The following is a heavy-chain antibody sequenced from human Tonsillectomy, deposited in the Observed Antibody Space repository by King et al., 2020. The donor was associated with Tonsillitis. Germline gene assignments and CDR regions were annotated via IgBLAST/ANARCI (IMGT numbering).Heavy chain of an antibody. Sequence: VQLVESGAEVKKPGESLKISCKAAGYNFTNYWIGWVRQMPGKVLEWMGIIYPGYSDTRYSPAFQGQVTISADKSISTTYLQWSSLKASDTAMYYCARGFRLSDSSVYSHWGQGTLVTVSS. CDR2: IYPGYSDT. CDR1: GYNFTNYW. CDR3: ARGFRLSDSSVYSH. V-gene: IGHV5-51*01. D-gene: IGHD3-22*01. J-gene: IGHJ4*02.